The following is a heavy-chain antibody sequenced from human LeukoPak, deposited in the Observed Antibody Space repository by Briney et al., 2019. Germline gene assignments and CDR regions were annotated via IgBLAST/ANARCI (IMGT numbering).Heavy chain of an antibody. Sequence: PSETLSLTCAVYGGSFSGHYWSWIRQPPGKGLEWIGEINHSGSTNYNPSLKSRVTISVDTSKNQFSLKLSSVTAADTAVYYCARGRNFVVVVAATLLRANWFDPWGQGTLVTVSS. CDR3: ARGRNFVVVVAATLLRANWFDP. CDR1: GGSFSGHY. V-gene: IGHV4-34*01. D-gene: IGHD2-15*01. J-gene: IGHJ5*02. CDR2: INHSGST.